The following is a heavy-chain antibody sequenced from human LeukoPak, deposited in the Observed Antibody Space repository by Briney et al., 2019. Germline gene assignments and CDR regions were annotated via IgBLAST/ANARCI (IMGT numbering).Heavy chain of an antibody. J-gene: IGHJ4*02. D-gene: IGHD2-21*02. CDR2: ISGSGRSST. Sequence: GGSLRLSCAASGFTFSSYAMSWVRQAPGKGLEWVSAISGSGRSSTYYADSVKGRFTISRDNSKNTLYLQMNSLRAEDTAVYYCARDGHFATGYCGGDCYIDYWGQGTLVTVSS. V-gene: IGHV3-23*01. CDR3: ARDGHFATGYCGGDCYIDY. CDR1: GFTFSSYA.